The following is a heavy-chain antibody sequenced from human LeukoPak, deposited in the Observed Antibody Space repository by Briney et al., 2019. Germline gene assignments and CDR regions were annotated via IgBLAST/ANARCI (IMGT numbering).Heavy chain of an antibody. Sequence: PSETLSLTCTVSGDSISSGDYYWGWIRQPPGKGLEWIGRISSSGSTNYNPSLKSRVTISVDTPKNQFSLKLSSVTAADTAVYYCARVQGVDFWSGYYGHYMDVWGKGTTATVSS. CDR1: GDSISSGDYY. CDR3: ARVQGVDFWSGYYGHYMDV. V-gene: IGHV4-61*08. CDR2: ISSSGST. D-gene: IGHD3-3*01. J-gene: IGHJ6*03.